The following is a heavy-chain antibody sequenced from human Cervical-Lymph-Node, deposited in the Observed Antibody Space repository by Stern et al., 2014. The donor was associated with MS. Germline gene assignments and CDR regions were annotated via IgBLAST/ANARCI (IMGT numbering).Heavy chain of an antibody. Sequence: EVQLVESGGGVVRPGRSLRLSCAASGFTFEDYGMSWVRQGPGKGLEWGAAINWDGGSTGYAGSGQGRFTISRDNAKNSLYLQMNSLRAEDTALYHCARAFCTGGVCYSFPFYGMDVWGQGTTVTVSS. CDR1: GFTFEDYG. CDR3: ARAFCTGGVCYSFPFYGMDV. D-gene: IGHD2-8*02. CDR2: INWDGGST. V-gene: IGHV3-20*01. J-gene: IGHJ6*02.